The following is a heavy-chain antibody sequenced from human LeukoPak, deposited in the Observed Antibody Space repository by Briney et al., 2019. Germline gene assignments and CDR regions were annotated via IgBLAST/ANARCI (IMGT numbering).Heavy chain of an antibody. CDR1: GGSFSGYY. J-gene: IGHJ4*02. V-gene: IGHV4-34*01. CDR2: INHSGST. Sequence: PSETLSLTCAVCGGSFSGYYWSWIRQPPGKGLEWIGEINHSGSTNYNPSLKSRVTISVDTFKNQFSLRLSSVTAADTAVYYCARGLGGVVTAIVDFDYWGQGTLVTVSS. CDR3: ARGLGGVVTAIVDFDY. D-gene: IGHD2-21*02.